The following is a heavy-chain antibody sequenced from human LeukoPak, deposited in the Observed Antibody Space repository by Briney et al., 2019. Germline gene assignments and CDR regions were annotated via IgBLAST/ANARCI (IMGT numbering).Heavy chain of an antibody. J-gene: IGHJ4*02. CDR3: AKETYDFWSGYYSN. V-gene: IGHV3-30*02. D-gene: IGHD3-3*01. CDR1: GFTFSSYG. CDR2: IRYDGSNK. Sequence: GGSLRLACAASGFTFSSYGMHWVRQAPGKGLEWVAFIRYDGSNKYYADSVKGRFTISRDNSKNTLYLQMNRLRAEDTAVYYCAKETYDFWSGYYSNWGQGTLVTVSS.